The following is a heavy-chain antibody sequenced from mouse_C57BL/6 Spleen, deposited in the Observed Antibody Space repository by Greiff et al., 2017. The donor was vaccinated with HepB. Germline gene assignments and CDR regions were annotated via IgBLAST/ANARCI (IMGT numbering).Heavy chain of an antibody. CDR2: IHPNSGST. J-gene: IGHJ4*01. Sequence: QVQLQQPGAELVMPGASVKLSCKASGYTFTSYWMHWVKQRPGQGLEWIGMIHPNSGSTNYNEKFKSKATLTVDKSSSTAYMQLSSLTSEDSAVYYCARRYGSSPYYAMDYWGQGTSVTVSS. CDR1: GYTFTSYW. V-gene: IGHV1-64*01. D-gene: IGHD1-1*01. CDR3: ARRYGSSPYYAMDY.